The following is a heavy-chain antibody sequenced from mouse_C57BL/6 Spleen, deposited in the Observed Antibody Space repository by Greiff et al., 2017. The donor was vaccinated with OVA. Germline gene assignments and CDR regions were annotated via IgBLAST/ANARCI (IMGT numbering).Heavy chain of an antibody. CDR1: GYSLTGYS. Sequence: EVQLQQSGPELVKPGASVKISCKASGYSLTGYSMHWVKQSPGNILDWIGYIYPYNGVSSYNQKFKGKATLTVDKSSSTAYMELRSLTSDDSAVYYCAREDYSNYGHYAMDYWGQGTSVTVSS. CDR3: AREDYSNYGHYAMDY. CDR2: IYPYNGVS. V-gene: IGHV1-31*01. D-gene: IGHD2-5*01. J-gene: IGHJ4*01.